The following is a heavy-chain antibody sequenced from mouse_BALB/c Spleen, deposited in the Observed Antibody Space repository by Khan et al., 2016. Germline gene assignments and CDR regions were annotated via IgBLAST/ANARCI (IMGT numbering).Heavy chain of an antibody. Sequence: QFQLVQSGAELMKPGASVKISCKASGYTFSAYWIEWVQQRPGHGLEWIGEILPGSDSTRYNEKFKGKATFTADTSSNTAYMQLSSLTSEDSAVYYCASRGDGYYRYFDVWGAGTTVTVSS. CDR1: GYTFSAYW. V-gene: IGHV1-9*01. D-gene: IGHD2-3*01. J-gene: IGHJ1*01. CDR2: ILPGSDST. CDR3: ASRGDGYYRYFDV.